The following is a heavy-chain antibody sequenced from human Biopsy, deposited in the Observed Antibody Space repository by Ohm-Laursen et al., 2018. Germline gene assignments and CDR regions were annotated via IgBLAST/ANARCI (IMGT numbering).Heavy chain of an antibody. CDR1: GYTFTAYG. D-gene: IGHD3-3*01. J-gene: IGHJ3*02. V-gene: IGHV1-18*04. CDR2: ISTYNDDT. Sequence: GASVKVSCKTSGYTFTAYGIGWVRQAPGQGLERMGWISTYNDDTNIAQKFQGRVSMTTDTSTRTAYMELRSLRSGDTAIYFCARDPGYDFWSGSDPFDIWGQGTLVTVS. CDR3: ARDPGYDFWSGSDPFDI.